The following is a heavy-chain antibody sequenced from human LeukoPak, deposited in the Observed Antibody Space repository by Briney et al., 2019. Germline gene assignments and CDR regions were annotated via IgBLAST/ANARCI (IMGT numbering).Heavy chain of an antibody. V-gene: IGHV5-51*01. CDR3: ARHPIAAAADY. D-gene: IGHD6-13*01. CDR1: GYSFTSYW. CDR2: IYPGDSDT. Sequence: GESLKISCKGSGYSFTSYWIGWVRQMPGKGLEWMGIIYPGDSDTRYSPSFQGQVTISADNSISIAYLQWSSLKASDTAMYYCARHPIAAAADYWGQGTLVTVSS. J-gene: IGHJ4*02.